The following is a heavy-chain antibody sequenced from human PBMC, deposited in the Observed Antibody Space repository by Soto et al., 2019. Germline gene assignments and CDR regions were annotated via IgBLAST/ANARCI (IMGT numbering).Heavy chain of an antibody. Sequence: PVGSLRLSCAASGFTFSSYEMNWVRQAPGKGLEWVSYISSSGSTIYYADSVKGRFTISRDNAKNSLYLQMNSLRAEDTAVYYCARDRTYYDFWSGLPTQTIVYYGMDVWGQGTTVTVSS. CDR2: ISSSGSTI. CDR1: GFTFSSYE. CDR3: ARDRTYYDFWSGLPTQTIVYYGMDV. J-gene: IGHJ6*02. V-gene: IGHV3-48*03. D-gene: IGHD3-3*01.